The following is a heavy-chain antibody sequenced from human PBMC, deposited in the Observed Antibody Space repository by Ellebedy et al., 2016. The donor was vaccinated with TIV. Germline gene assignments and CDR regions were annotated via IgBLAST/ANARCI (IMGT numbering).Heavy chain of an antibody. CDR3: AKDRTAGDGYWVFDS. CDR1: GFTFSNYA. Sequence: GESLKISCAASGFTFSNYAMSWVRQAAGKGLEWVSGIVGGGAERYADSVKGRFTIPRDNSKNTVDLQMKSLRDEDTAVYFCAKDRTAGDGYWVFDSWGQGTLVTVSS. CDR2: IVGGGA. V-gene: IGHV3-23*01. D-gene: IGHD5-18*01. J-gene: IGHJ4*02.